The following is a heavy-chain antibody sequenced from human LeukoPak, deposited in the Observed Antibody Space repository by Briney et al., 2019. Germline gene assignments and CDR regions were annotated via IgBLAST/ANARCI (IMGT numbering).Heavy chain of an antibody. CDR3: ARAGSGITGEDWFDS. D-gene: IGHD1-14*01. CDR1: GYSFSNYW. J-gene: IGHJ5*01. V-gene: IGHV5-51*01. CDR2: IYPGDPDI. Sequence: GESLKISCKGSGYSFSNYWIGWVRQMPGEGLEWTGIIYPGDPDIRYSPSFKGQVTISADKSITTAYLQWNSLKASDTAMYYCARAGSGITGEDWFDSWGQGTLVIVSS.